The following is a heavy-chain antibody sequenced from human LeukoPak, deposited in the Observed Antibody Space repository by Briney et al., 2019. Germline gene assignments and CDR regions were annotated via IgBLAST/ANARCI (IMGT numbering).Heavy chain of an antibody. CDR3: ARDHLGYSFDY. J-gene: IGHJ4*02. CDR1: GFTFSSYW. CDR2: IKGDGSEK. Sequence: PGGSLRLSCAASGFTFSSYWMSWVRQTPQKGLEWVANIKGDGSEKYYVDSVKGRFTISRENTKNSLYLQMNSLRADDTAVYYCARDHLGYSFDYWGQGTLVTVSS. V-gene: IGHV3-7*04.